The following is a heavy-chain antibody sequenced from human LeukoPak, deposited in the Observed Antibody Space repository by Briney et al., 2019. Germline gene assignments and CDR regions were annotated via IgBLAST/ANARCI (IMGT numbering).Heavy chain of an antibody. J-gene: IGHJ5*02. CDR1: GGSISSSSYY. CDR2: IYYSGST. CDR3: ARDLRDSPQGGFDP. Sequence: SETLSLTCTVSGGSISSSSYYWGWIRQPPGKGLEWIGSIYYSGSTYYNPSLKSRVTISVDTSKNQFSLKLSSVTVADTAVYYCARDLRDSPQGGFDPWGQGTLVTVSS. V-gene: IGHV4-39*07. D-gene: IGHD3-10*01.